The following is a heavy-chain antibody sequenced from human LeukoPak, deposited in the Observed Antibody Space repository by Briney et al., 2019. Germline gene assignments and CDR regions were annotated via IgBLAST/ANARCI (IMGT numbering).Heavy chain of an antibody. CDR1: GGSISYYY. J-gene: IGHJ6*02. CDR3: VRHAATRHNYGMDV. D-gene: IGHD2-15*01. CDR2: IYHSGST. Sequence: SETLSLTCTVSGGSISYYYWSWIRQPPGKGPEWIGHIYHSGSTNYNPSFKSRVTISVDTSKNHSSLELSSVTAADTAVYYCVRHAATRHNYGMDVWGQGTTVTVSS. V-gene: IGHV4-59*08.